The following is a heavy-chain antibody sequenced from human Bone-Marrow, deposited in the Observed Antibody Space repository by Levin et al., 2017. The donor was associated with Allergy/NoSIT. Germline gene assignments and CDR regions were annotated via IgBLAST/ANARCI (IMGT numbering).Heavy chain of an antibody. J-gene: IGHJ6*02. CDR1: GGTFSSYA. D-gene: IGHD1-7*01. CDR3: VTGTTSYYYYGMDV. Sequence: PRASVKVSCKASGGTFSSYAISWVRQAPGQGLEWMGGIIPIFGTANYAQKFQGRVTITADESTSTAYMELSSLRSEDTAVYYCVTGTTSYYYYGMDVWGQGTTVTVSS. CDR2: IIPIFGTA. V-gene: IGHV1-69*13.